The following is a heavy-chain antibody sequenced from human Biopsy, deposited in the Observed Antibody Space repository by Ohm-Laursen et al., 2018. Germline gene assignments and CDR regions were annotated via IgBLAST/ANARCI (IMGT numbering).Heavy chain of an antibody. Sequence: SETLSLTCAVFGKTFSDYQWSWIRQPPGKGLEWIGQINQAGTTNYNPSLKSRVSISAAASKYEFSLRLTSVTAADTAVYLCGNEVHGRDYWGLGAQVTVSS. CDR2: INQAGTT. CDR3: GNEVHGRDY. CDR1: GKTFSDYQ. J-gene: IGHJ4*02. V-gene: IGHV4-34*08. D-gene: IGHD2-15*01.